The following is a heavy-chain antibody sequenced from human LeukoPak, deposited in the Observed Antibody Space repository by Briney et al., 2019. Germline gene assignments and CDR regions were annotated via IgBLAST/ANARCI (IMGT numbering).Heavy chain of an antibody. CDR2: MSQDGSAK. V-gene: IGHV3-7*01. J-gene: IGHJ6*02. CDR3: ATYTHWVAGDV. D-gene: IGHD3-16*01. CDR1: GFTFSDSW. Sequence: GESLRLSCAASGFTFSDSWMSWVRQAPGKGLEWVANMSQDGSAKGYVDSVKGRFTISRDNARNSLYLQMSSLRPEDTAVYYCATYTHWVAGDVWGQGTTVTVSS.